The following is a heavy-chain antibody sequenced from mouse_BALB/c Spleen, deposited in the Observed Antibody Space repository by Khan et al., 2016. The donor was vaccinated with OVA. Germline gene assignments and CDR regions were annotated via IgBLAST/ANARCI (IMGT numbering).Heavy chain of an antibody. Sequence: VQLQQSGTVLARPGASVKMSCKASGYSFTDYLIHWVKQRPGHGLEWIGDIFPGNSDTIYNQKFRGKAKLTADTSASTAYMQLNSLTNEDSAVYYSSRGGYSSFAYWGQGTLVTVSA. D-gene: IGHD1-3*01. CDR3: SRGGYSSFAY. V-gene: IGHV1-5*01. CDR1: GYSFTDYL. J-gene: IGHJ3*01. CDR2: IFPGNSDT.